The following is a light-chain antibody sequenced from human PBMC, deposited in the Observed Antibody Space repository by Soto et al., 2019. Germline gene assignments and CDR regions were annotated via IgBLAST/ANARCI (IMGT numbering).Light chain of an antibody. CDR3: QQYSSFPRT. V-gene: IGKV3-20*01. J-gene: IGKJ1*01. CDR1: QSVNNN. Sequence: EIVMTQSPGTLSVSPGERATLSCTASQSVNNNVAWYQQKPGLAPRLLIYGASSRATGIPDRFGGSGSGTDFTLTISRLEPDDFAVYYCQQYSSFPRTFGQGTKVDIK. CDR2: GAS.